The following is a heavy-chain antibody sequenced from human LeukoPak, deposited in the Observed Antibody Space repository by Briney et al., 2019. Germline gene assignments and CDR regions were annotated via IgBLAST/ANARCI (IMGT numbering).Heavy chain of an antibody. D-gene: IGHD3-16*01. CDR1: GFTFSSYW. CDR3: AKRNLGNIDY. Sequence: GGSLRLSCAASGFTFSSYWMSWVRQAPGKGLEWVANIKQDGSEKYYADSVKGRFTISRDNSKNTLYLQMNSLRAEDTAVYYCAKRNLGNIDYWGQGTLVTVSS. V-gene: IGHV3-7*02. CDR2: IKQDGSEK. J-gene: IGHJ4*02.